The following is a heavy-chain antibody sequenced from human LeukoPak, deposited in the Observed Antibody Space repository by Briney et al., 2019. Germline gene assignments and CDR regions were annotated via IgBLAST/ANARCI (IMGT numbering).Heavy chain of an antibody. CDR3: ARGYSSGWFFRENYYYYYMDV. D-gene: IGHD6-19*01. J-gene: IGHJ6*03. V-gene: IGHV4-4*07. CDR1: GGSISIYY. CDR2: IYTSGST. Sequence: SETLSLTCTVSGGSISIYYWSWIRQPAGKGLEWIGRIYTSGSTNYNPSLKSRVTMSVDTSKNQFSLKLSSVTAADTAVYYCARGYSSGWFFRENYYYYYMDVRGKGTTVTVSS.